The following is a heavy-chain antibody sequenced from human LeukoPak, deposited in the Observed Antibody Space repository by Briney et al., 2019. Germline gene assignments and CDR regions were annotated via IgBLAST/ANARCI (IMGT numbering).Heavy chain of an antibody. CDR2: ISAYNGNT. D-gene: IGHD5/OR15-5a*01. CDR3: ARDEGVFNRFDP. V-gene: IGHV1-18*01. CDR1: GYTFTSYV. Sequence: ASVKVSCKPSGYTFTSYVISWVRQAPGQGLEWMGWISAYNGNTNYAQKLQGRVTMTTDTSTSTAYMELRSLRSDDTAVYYCARDEGVFNRFDPWGQGTLVTVSS. J-gene: IGHJ5*02.